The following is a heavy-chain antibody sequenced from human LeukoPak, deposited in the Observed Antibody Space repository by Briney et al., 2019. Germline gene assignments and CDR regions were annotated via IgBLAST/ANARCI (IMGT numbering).Heavy chain of an antibody. CDR1: GFTFSSYS. D-gene: IGHD3-16*01. J-gene: IGHJ3*02. V-gene: IGHV3-21*01. Sequence: PGGSLRLSCAASGFTFSSYSMNWVRQAPGTGLEWVSSISSSSSSYIYYADSVKGRFTISRDNAKNSLYLQMNSLRAEDTAVYYCARHPYDWNAFDIWGQGTTVTVSS. CDR2: ISSSSSSYI. CDR3: ARHPYDWNAFDI.